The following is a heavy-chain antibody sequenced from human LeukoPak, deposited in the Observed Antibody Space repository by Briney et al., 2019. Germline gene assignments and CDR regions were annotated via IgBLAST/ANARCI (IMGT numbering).Heavy chain of an antibody. V-gene: IGHV5-51*01. D-gene: IGHD3-22*01. CDR2: IYPGDSDT. CDR1: GYSFTSYW. Sequence: GESLKISCKGSGYSFTSYWIGWVRQMPGKGLEWMGIIYPGDSDTRYSPSFQGQVTISADKSISTAYLQWSSLKASDTAMYYCARRLTEYYYDSGAFDIWGQGTMVTVSS. CDR3: ARRLTEYYYDSGAFDI. J-gene: IGHJ3*02.